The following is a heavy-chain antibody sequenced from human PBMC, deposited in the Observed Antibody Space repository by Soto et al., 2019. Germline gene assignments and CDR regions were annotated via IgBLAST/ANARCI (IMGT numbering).Heavy chain of an antibody. CDR3: ARTESSGWSTRYGMDV. Sequence: EVQLLESGGGLVQPGRSLRLSCAASGFTFANFAMTWVHQAPGKGPEWVSGISGSGGDTYYADSVKGRFTISRDNSKNTLYLQLNSLRADDTATFYCARTESSGWSTRYGMDVWGQGTTVTVSS. CDR2: ISGSGGDT. CDR1: GFTFANFA. V-gene: IGHV3-23*01. J-gene: IGHJ6*02. D-gene: IGHD6-19*01.